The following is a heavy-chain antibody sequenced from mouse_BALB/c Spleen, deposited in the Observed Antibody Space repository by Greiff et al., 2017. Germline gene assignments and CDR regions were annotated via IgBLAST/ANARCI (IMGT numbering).Heavy chain of an antibody. CDR2: IYPGDGDT. Sequence: VQLQQSGPELVKPGASVKISCKVSGYAFSSSWMNWVKQRPGQGLEWIGRIYPGDGDTNYNGKFKGKATLTADKTSSTAYMQLSSLTSVDSAVYFCARSKYGNYGDYAMDYWGQGTSVTVSS. CDR3: ARSKYGNYGDYAMDY. CDR1: GYAFSSSW. V-gene: IGHV1-80*01. J-gene: IGHJ4*01. D-gene: IGHD2-10*02.